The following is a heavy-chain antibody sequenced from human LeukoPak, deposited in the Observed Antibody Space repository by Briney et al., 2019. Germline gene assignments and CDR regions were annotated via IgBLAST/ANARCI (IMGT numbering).Heavy chain of an antibody. D-gene: IGHD4-11*01. Sequence: KPSETLSLTCTVSGGSISSYYWSWIRQPAGKGLEWIGRIYTSGSTNYNPSLKSRVTMSVDTSKNQFSLRLSSVTAADTAVYYCARGPRTTVGYYYMDVWGKGTTVTVSS. CDR3: ARGPRTTVGYYYMDV. J-gene: IGHJ6*03. V-gene: IGHV4-4*07. CDR1: GGSISSYY. CDR2: IYTSGST.